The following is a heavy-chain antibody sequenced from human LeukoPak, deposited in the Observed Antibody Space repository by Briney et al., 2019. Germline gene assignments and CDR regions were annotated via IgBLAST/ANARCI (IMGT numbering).Heavy chain of an antibody. CDR3: ARLSSGWYPYAFDI. Sequence: PSETLSLTCTVSGGSISSNYWSWIRQPPGKGLEWIGYIYYSGSTNCNPSLKSRVTISVDTSKNQFSLKLSSVTAADTAVYYCARLSSGWYPYAFDIWGQGTMVTVSS. CDR2: IYYSGST. CDR1: GGSISSNY. J-gene: IGHJ3*02. V-gene: IGHV4-59*08. D-gene: IGHD6-19*01.